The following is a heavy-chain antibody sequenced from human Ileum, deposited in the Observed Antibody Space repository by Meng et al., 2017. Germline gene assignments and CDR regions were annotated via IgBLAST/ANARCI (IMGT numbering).Heavy chain of an antibody. J-gene: IGHJ5*02. CDR3: ARGNQQPGFDP. Sequence: GPGPVNPSGTLSLSCTFVGGATSCYIWSWLRPAAGKGLVWIGRLYTSGITNYYPSLRSRVTMAADTTKSQFSLTLTTATAAATAKCFGARGNQQPGFDPWGQGTLVTVSS. CDR1: GGATSCYI. D-gene: IGHD1-14*01. CDR2: LYTSGIT. V-gene: IGHV4-4*07.